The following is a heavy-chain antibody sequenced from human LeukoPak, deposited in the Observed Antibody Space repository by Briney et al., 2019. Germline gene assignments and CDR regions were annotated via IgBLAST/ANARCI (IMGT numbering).Heavy chain of an antibody. CDR3: ARDYRSNY. CDR2: ISSSSSSI. Sequence: GGSLRLSYAASGFAFSSYSMNWVRQAPGKGLEWVSYISSSSSSIHYVDSVKGRFTISRDNAKNSLYLQMNSLRAEDTAVYYCARDYRSNYWGQGTLVTVSS. V-gene: IGHV3-48*04. CDR1: GFAFSSYS. D-gene: IGHD3-16*02. J-gene: IGHJ4*02.